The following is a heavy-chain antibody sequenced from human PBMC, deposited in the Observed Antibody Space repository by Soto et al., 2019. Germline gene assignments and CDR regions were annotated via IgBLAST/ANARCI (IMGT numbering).Heavy chain of an antibody. CDR3: ARERPDGSRLDP. D-gene: IGHD6-13*01. J-gene: IGHJ5*02. CDR1: GFSISSGDYY. Sequence: SETLSLTCTFSGFSISSGDYYLSWIRQPPGKGLEWIGYIYYSGSTYYNPSLKSRVTISVDTSKNQFSLKLSSVTAADTAVYYCARERPDGSRLDPWGQGTLVTVSS. V-gene: IGHV4-30-4*01. CDR2: IYYSGST.